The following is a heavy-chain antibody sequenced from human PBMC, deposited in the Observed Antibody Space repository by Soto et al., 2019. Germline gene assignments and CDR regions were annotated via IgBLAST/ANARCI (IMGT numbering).Heavy chain of an antibody. CDR3: AKDGSGYDSLLGYGMDV. J-gene: IGHJ6*02. V-gene: IGHV1-69*13. CDR1: GGTFSSYA. Sequence: SVKVSCKASGGTFSSYAISWVRQAPGQGLEWMGGIIPIFGTANYAQKFQGRVTITADESTSTAYMELNSLRTEDTALYYCAKDGSGYDSLLGYGMDVWGQGTTVTVSS. CDR2: IIPIFGTA. D-gene: IGHD5-12*01.